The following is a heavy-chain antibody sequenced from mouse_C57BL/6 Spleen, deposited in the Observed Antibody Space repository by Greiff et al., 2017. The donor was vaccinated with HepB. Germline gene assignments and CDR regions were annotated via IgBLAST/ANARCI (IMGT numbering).Heavy chain of an antibody. CDR3: ARHEKDYYGSSYGGYFDY. CDR1: GYTFTEYT. D-gene: IGHD1-1*01. V-gene: IGHV1-62-2*01. CDR2: FYPGSGSI. J-gene: IGHJ2*01. Sequence: VQLQQSGAELVKPGASVKLSCKASGYTFTEYTIHWVKQRSGQGLEWIGWFYPGSGSIKYNEKFKDKATLTADKSSSTVYMELSRLTSEDSAVYFCARHEKDYYGSSYGGYFDYWGQGTTLTVSS.